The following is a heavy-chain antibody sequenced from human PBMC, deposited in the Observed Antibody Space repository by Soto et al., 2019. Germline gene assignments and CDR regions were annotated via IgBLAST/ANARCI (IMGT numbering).Heavy chain of an antibody. CDR2: ISYDGSNK. J-gene: IGHJ4*02. CDR1: EGNLCGFG. V-gene: IGHV3-30*18. Sequence: RVSCGAAEGNLCGFGRHRISKEPGKGLEWVAVISYDGSNKYYADSVKGRFTISRDNSKNTLYLQMNSLRAEDTAVYYCAKASDIVVVVAAPYYFDYWGQGTLVTVSS. CDR3: AKASDIVVVVAAPYYFDY. D-gene: IGHD2-15*01.